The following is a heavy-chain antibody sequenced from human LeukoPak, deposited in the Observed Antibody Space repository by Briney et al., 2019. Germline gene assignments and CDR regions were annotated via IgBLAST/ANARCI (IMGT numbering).Heavy chain of an antibody. Sequence: GGSLRLSCAASGFTFSSYALSWVRQAPGKGLEGVANIKQDGSEKYYVDSVKGRFTISRDNAKNSLYLQMNSLRAEDTAVYYCARDEGVEALDYWGQGTLVTVSS. CDR3: ARDEGVEALDY. V-gene: IGHV3-7*01. J-gene: IGHJ4*02. D-gene: IGHD3-16*01. CDR1: GFTFSSYA. CDR2: IKQDGSEK.